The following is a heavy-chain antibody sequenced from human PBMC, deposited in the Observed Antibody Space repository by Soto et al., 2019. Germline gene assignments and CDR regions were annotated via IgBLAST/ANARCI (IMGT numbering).Heavy chain of an antibody. CDR2: ISGSGGST. Sequence: HPGGSLRLSCAASGFTFSSYAMSWVRQAPGKGLEWVSAISGSGGSTYYADSVKGRFTISRDNSKNTLYLQMNSLRAEDTAVYYCAKLWSSSPRYYYGMDVWGQGTTVTVSS. D-gene: IGHD3-10*01. CDR3: AKLWSSSPRYYYGMDV. J-gene: IGHJ6*02. CDR1: GFTFSSYA. V-gene: IGHV3-23*01.